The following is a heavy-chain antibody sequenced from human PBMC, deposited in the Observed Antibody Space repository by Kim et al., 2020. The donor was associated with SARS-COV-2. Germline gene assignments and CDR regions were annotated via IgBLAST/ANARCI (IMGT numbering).Heavy chain of an antibody. V-gene: IGHV3-30*04. D-gene: IGHD4-17*01. CDR3: ARGDYGDDGIDY. CDR2: ISYDGSNK. J-gene: IGHJ4*02. Sequence: GGSLRLSCAASGFTFSSYAMHWVRQAPGKGLEWVAVISYDGSNKYYADSVKGRFTISRDNSKNTLYLQMNSLRAEDTAVYYCARGDYGDDGIDYWGQGTLVTVSS. CDR1: GFTFSSYA.